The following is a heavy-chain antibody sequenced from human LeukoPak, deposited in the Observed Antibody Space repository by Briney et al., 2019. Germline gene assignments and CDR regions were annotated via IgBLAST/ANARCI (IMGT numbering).Heavy chain of an antibody. D-gene: IGHD3-10*01. V-gene: IGHV3-33*01. CDR1: GFTLSSSG. J-gene: IGHJ4*02. Sequence: GGFLRLSCGASGFTLSSSGMHWVRQAPGKGLEWVAYIWYDGSNKYYADSVKGRFTISRDNSKNTLYLQMDSLRAEDTALYFCARTDTLDRGPTADPLDYWGQGTLVTVSS. CDR2: IWYDGSNK. CDR3: ARTDTLDRGPTADPLDY.